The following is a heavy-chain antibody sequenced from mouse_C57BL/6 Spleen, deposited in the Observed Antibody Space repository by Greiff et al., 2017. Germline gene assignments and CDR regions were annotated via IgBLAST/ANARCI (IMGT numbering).Heavy chain of an antibody. Sequence: DVHLVESGGDLVKPGGSLKLSCAASGFTFSSYGMSWVRQTPDKRLEWVATISSGGSYTYYPDSVKGRFTISRDNAKNTLYLQMSSLKSEDTAMYYCAREGSSGYYAMDYWGQGTSVTVSS. CDR3: AREGSSGYYAMDY. CDR2: ISSGGSYT. CDR1: GFTFSSYG. J-gene: IGHJ4*01. V-gene: IGHV5-6*01. D-gene: IGHD3-2*02.